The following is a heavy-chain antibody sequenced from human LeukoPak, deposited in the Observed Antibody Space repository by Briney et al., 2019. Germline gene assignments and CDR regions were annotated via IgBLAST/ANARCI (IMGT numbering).Heavy chain of an antibody. V-gene: IGHV4-39*01. J-gene: IGHJ6*02. CDR1: GGSISSTSYY. D-gene: IGHD6-13*01. Sequence: SETLSLTCSVSGGSISSTSYYWGWIPHPPGEGLKGLGSISYSGTTYYNPSLKSRVTMSLDTSKNQVSLKLSSVTAADTAVYYCARDVPTHTAAAAIHYYGMDVWGQGTTVTVSS. CDR3: ARDVPTHTAAAAIHYYGMDV. CDR2: ISYSGTT.